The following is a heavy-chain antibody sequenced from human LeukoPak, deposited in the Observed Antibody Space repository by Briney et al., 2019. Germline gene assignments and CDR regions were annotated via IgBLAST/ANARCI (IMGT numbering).Heavy chain of an antibody. Sequence: GGSLKLSCAAPGLTISNLWMTWVRQAPGKGLECVANIKGDGSEKNYVDSVKGRFTISRDDAKNSLYLQMNSLRAEDTAVYYCVKQAGVYWGQGTLVTVSS. CDR1: GLTISNLW. V-gene: IGHV3-7*01. D-gene: IGHD6-19*01. CDR2: IKGDGSEK. J-gene: IGHJ4*02. CDR3: VKQAGVY.